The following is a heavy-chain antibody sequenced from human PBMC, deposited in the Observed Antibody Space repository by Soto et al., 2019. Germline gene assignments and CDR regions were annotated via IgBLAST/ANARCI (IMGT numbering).Heavy chain of an antibody. CDR3: ARLTRANWFDP. CDR1: WFSLSTSGMR. J-gene: IGHJ5*02. Sequence: ASGPTLVNPTQTLTLTCTFSWFSLSTSGMRVSWIRQPPGKALEWLARIDWDDDKFYSTSLKTRLTISKDTSKNQVVLTMTNMDPVDTATYYCARLTRANWFDPWGQGTLVTVSS. V-gene: IGHV2-70*04. CDR2: IDWDDDK.